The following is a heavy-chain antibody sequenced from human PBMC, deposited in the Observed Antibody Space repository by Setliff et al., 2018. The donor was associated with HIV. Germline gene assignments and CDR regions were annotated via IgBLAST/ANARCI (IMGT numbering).Heavy chain of an antibody. CDR1: GYTFTSYW. Sequence: GESLKISCKGSGYTFTSYWIAWVRQMPGKGLEWMGIIYPVDSDTRYSPSFQGQVTISVDKSVNTAYLQWSSLKASDTAIYYCARHERANTGYYYLDVWGKGTTVTVSS. J-gene: IGHJ6*03. CDR2: IYPVDSDT. V-gene: IGHV5-51*01. D-gene: IGHD1-26*01. CDR3: ARHERANTGYYYLDV.